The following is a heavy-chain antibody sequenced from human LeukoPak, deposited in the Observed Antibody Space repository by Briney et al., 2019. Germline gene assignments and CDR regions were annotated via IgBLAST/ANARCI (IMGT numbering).Heavy chain of an antibody. J-gene: IGHJ6*03. CDR1: GGTFSSYA. CDR3: ARDLGPYTGSYYSYYHYMDV. CDR2: ISGYNGNT. D-gene: IGHD1-26*01. V-gene: IGHV1-18*01. Sequence: ASVKVSCKASGGTFSSYAISWVRQAPGQGLEWLGWISGYNGNTKSAPKLQGRVTMTTDTSTDTAYLELGSLRVDDTAIYYCARDLGPYTGSYYSYYHYMDVWGGGTSVTVSS.